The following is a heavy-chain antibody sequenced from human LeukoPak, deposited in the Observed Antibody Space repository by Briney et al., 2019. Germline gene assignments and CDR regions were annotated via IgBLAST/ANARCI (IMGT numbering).Heavy chain of an antibody. Sequence: GGSLRLSCEASGFTFGSHAMYWVRQAPGKGLEWVAGISGSGGSTYYADSVKGRFTISRDNSKNTLYLQMNSLRAEDTAVYYCAKDKYIVDYYYMDVWGKGTTVTVSS. V-gene: IGHV3-23*01. J-gene: IGHJ6*03. CDR3: AKDKYIVDYYYMDV. CDR2: ISGSGGST. D-gene: IGHD3-22*01. CDR1: GFTFGSHA.